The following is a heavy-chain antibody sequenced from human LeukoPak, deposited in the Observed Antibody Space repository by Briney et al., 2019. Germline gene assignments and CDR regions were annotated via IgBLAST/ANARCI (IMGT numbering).Heavy chain of an antibody. CDR3: AIARMDKAMVLLDY. CDR1: GGSFSGYY. D-gene: IGHD5-18*01. J-gene: IGHJ4*02. CDR2: INHSGST. V-gene: IGHV4-34*01. Sequence: SETLSLTCAVYGGSFSGYYWRWIRQPPGKGLEWIGEINHSGSTNYNPSLKSRVTISVDTSKNQFSLKLSSVTAADTAVYYCAIARMDKAMVLLDYWGQGTLVTVSS.